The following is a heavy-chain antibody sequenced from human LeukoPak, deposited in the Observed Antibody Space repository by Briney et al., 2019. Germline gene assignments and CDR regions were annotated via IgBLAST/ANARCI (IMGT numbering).Heavy chain of an antibody. D-gene: IGHD2-15*01. CDR3: ARHRVSYCSGGSCYRNNWFDP. J-gene: IGHJ5*02. V-gene: IGHV4-34*01. CDR1: GGSFSGYY. CDR2: INHSGST. Sequence: SETLSLTCAVYGGSFSGYYWSWIRQPPGKGLEWMGEINHSGSTNYNPSLKSRVTISVDTSKNQFSLKLSSVTAADTAVYYCARHRVSYCSGGSCYRNNWFDPWGQGTLVTVSS.